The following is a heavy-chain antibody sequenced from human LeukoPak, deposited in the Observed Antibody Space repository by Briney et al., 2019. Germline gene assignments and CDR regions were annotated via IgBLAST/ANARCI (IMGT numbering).Heavy chain of an antibody. D-gene: IGHD3-22*01. Sequence: SETLSLTCAVYGGSFSGYYWSWIRQHPGKGLEWIGYIYYSGSTYYNPSLKSRVTISVDTSKNQFSLKLSSVTAADTAVYYCARGPYYDSSGYSDYWGQGTLVTVSS. V-gene: IGHV4-31*11. CDR1: GGSFSGYY. CDR3: ARGPYYDSSGYSDY. J-gene: IGHJ4*02. CDR2: IYYSGST.